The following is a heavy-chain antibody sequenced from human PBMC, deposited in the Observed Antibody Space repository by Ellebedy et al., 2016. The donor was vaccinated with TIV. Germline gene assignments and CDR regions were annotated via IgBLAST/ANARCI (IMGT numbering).Heavy chain of an antibody. V-gene: IGHV3-7*01. CDR3: ARRGSYGDYAVQVNSWFDT. J-gene: IGHJ5*02. D-gene: IGHD4-17*01. CDR2: IYQDGSDQ. CDR1: GFSFRNYW. Sequence: GESLKISCVASGFSFRNYWMSWVRQAPGKGLEWVANIYQDGSDQYYVDSVKGRFTISRDNANKSLFLQMNSLRVEETAVYYCARRGSYGDYAVQVNSWFDTWGQGTLVTVSS.